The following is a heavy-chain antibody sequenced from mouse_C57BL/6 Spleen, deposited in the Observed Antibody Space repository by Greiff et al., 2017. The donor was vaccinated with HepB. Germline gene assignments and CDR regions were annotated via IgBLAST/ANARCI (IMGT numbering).Heavy chain of an antibody. D-gene: IGHD2-3*01. CDR3: TSIYDGYYGVAY. CDR1: GFNIKDYY. V-gene: IGHV14-1*01. J-gene: IGHJ3*01. CDR2: IDPEDGDT. Sequence: VQLQQSGAELVRPGASVKLSCTASGFNIKDYYMHWVKQRPEQGLEWIGRIDPEDGDTEYAPKFQGKATMTADTSSNTAYLQLSSLTSEDTAVYYCTSIYDGYYGVAYWGQGTLVTVSA.